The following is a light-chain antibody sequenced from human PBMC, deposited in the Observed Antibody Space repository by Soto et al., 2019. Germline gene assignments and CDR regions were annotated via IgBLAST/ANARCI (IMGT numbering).Light chain of an antibody. CDR3: AAWDDSLRALE. CDR2: NNR. V-gene: IGLV1-44*01. CDR1: SDNIGSHT. Sequence: QSVLTQPPSAYGSPGQMVTISCSGSSDNIGSHTVNWYQQLPGMAPKLLIYNNRQRPSGVPDRFSGSKSGTSASLAISGLQSEDEAEYYCAAWDDSLRALEFVGGTKLTAL. J-gene: IGLJ2*01.